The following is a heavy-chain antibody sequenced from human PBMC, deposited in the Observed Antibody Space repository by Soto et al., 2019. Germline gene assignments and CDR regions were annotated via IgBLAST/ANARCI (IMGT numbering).Heavy chain of an antibody. D-gene: IGHD3-10*01. J-gene: IGHJ5*02. Sequence: PSETLSLTCTVSGGSISSSTYYWGWIRQPPGKGLEWIGSIYYSGSTYYNPSLKSRVTISVDTSKDQYSLKLSSVTAADTAVYYCAGSASGAEWWFDPWGQGTLVTVSS. V-gene: IGHV4-39*01. CDR1: GGSISSSTYY. CDR3: AGSASGAEWWFDP. CDR2: IYYSGST.